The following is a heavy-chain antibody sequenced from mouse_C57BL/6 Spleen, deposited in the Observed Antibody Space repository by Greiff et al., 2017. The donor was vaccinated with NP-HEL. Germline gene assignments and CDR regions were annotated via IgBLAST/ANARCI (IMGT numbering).Heavy chain of an antibody. CDR2: ISDGGSYT. CDR1: GFTFSSYA. Sequence: EVMLVESGGGLLKPGGSLKLSCAASGFTFSSYAMSWVRQTPEKRLEWVATISDGGSYTYYPDNVKGRFTISRDNAKNNLYLQMSHLKSEDTAMYYCARDYYGSSYGYFDYWGQGTTLTVSS. J-gene: IGHJ2*01. CDR3: ARDYYGSSYGYFDY. V-gene: IGHV5-4*01. D-gene: IGHD1-1*01.